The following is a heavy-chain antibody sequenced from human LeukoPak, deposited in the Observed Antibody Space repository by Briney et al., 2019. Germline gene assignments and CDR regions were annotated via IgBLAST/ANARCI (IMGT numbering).Heavy chain of an antibody. Sequence: ASVKVSCKVSGYTLTELSMHWVRQAPGKGLEWMGGFDPEDGETIYAQKFQGRVTITRDTSASTAYMELSSLRSEDTAVYYCARDSLDYWGQGTLVTVSS. J-gene: IGHJ4*02. CDR2: FDPEDGET. CDR1: GYTLTELS. V-gene: IGHV1-24*01. CDR3: ARDSLDY.